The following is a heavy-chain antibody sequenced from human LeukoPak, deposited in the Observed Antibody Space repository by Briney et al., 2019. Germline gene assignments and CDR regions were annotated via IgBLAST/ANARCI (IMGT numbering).Heavy chain of an antibody. D-gene: IGHD2-2*01. CDR1: GFTFSSYW. J-gene: IGHJ4*02. CDR2: IKQDGSEK. V-gene: IGHV3-7*01. Sequence: PGGSLRLSCAASGFTFSSYWMSWVRQAPGKGLEWVANIKQDGSEKYYVDSVKGRFTISRDNAKNSLYLQMNSLRAEDTAVYYCARDEYLGVSAAIKVYWGQGTLVTVSS. CDR3: ARDEYLGVSAAIKVY.